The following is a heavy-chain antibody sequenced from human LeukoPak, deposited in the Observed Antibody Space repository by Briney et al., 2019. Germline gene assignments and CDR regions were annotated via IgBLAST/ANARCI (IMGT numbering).Heavy chain of an antibody. Sequence: PGGSLRLSCAASGFTFSSHAMSWVRQAPGKGLEWVSAISGSGGSTYYADSVKGRFTISRDNFKNTLYLQMNSLRAEDTAVYYCAKDPPHDYVWGSYRQPHDYYGMDVWGQGTTVTVSS. CDR1: GFTFSSHA. CDR2: ISGSGGST. J-gene: IGHJ6*02. V-gene: IGHV3-23*01. CDR3: AKDPPHDYVWGSYRQPHDYYGMDV. D-gene: IGHD3-16*02.